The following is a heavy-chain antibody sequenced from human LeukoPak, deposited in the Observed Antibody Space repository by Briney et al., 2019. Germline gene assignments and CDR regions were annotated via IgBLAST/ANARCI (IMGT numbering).Heavy chain of an antibody. D-gene: IGHD1-26*01. CDR1: GFTFSSNV. CDR2: ISYDGSNK. V-gene: IGHV3-30*03. J-gene: IGHJ4*02. CDR3: ARVGGSYSYYFDY. Sequence: PGRSLRLSCAASGFTFSSNVMYWVRQAPGKGLERVAVISYDGSNKYYADSVKGRFTISRDNPKNTVYLQMNSLRAEDTAVYYCARVGGSYSYYFDYWGQGTLVTVSS.